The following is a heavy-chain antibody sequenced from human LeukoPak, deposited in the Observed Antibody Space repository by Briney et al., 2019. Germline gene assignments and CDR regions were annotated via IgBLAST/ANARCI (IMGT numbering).Heavy chain of an antibody. Sequence: GWSLRLSCAASGFTFSTYAMHWVRQAPGKGLEWVAVISNDGSNKYYADSVKGRFTISRDNSNNTLYLQMNSLKSEDTAVYYCTTGPWFGEAVQTVTDYWGQGTLVTVSS. V-gene: IGHV3-30-3*01. CDR3: TTGPWFGEAVQTVTDY. D-gene: IGHD3-10*01. CDR1: GFTFSTYA. J-gene: IGHJ4*02. CDR2: ISNDGSNK.